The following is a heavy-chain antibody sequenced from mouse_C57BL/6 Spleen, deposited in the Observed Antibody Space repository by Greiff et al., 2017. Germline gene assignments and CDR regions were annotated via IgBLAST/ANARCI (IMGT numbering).Heavy chain of an antibody. V-gene: IGHV1-22*01. D-gene: IGHD2-5*01. CDR2: INPNNGGT. Sequence: VQLKESGPELVKPGASVKMSCKASGYTFTDYNMHWVKQSHGKSLEWIGYINPNNGGTSYNQKFKGKATLTVNKSSSTAYMELRSLTSEDSAVYYCARGRPYYSNYDWVDYWGQGTSVTVSS. CDR1: GYTFTDYN. CDR3: ARGRPYYSNYDWVDY. J-gene: IGHJ4*01.